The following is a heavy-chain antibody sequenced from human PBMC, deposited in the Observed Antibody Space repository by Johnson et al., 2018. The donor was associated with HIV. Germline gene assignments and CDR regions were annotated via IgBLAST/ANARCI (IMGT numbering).Heavy chain of an antibody. CDR2: IDTDGDT. Sequence: VQLVESGGGFVQPGGSLRLSCAASGFSLRTYDMHWVRQTTGRGLEWVSEIDTDGDTYYPDSVKGRFTISRDNAKNSLYLQMNSLRPEDTAVYYCARDHGWSRGWLFDAFDIWGQGTMVTVSS. J-gene: IGHJ3*02. CDR1: GFSLRTYD. D-gene: IGHD6-19*01. CDR3: ARDHGWSRGWLFDAFDI. V-gene: IGHV3-13*01.